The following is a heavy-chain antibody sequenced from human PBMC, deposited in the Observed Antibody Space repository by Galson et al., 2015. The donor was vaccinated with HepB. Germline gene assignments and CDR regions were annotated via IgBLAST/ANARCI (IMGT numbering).Heavy chain of an antibody. CDR3: ARDEPLVPTASGFDS. D-gene: IGHD2-2*01. V-gene: IGHV1-18*04. J-gene: IGHJ5*01. CDR2: ISAYNGNT. CDR1: GYTFTTYG. Sequence: SVKVSCKASGYTFTTYGISWVRQAPGQGLEWMGWISAYNGNTKYVQKSQGRVTMTTNYAQNFQGRVTMTTDTSTSTAYMELRSLTSDDTAVYYCARDEPLVPTASGFDSWGQGTLVTVSS.